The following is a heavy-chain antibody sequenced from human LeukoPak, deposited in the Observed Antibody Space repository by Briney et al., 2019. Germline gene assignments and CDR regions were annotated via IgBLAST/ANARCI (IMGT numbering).Heavy chain of an antibody. J-gene: IGHJ4*02. CDR1: GFTFDDYG. CDR2: INWNGGST. V-gene: IGHV3-20*04. Sequence: GGSLRLSCAASGFTFDDYGMSWVRHAPGKGLEWVSGINWNGGSTVYADSVKGRFTISRDNAKNSLYLQMNSLRAEDTALYYCARDSYYYDSSGYPILEYYFDYWGQGTLVTVSS. CDR3: ARDSYYYDSSGYPILEYYFDY. D-gene: IGHD3-22*01.